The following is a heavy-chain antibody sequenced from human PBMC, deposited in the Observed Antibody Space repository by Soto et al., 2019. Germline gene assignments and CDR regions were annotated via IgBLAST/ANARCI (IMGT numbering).Heavy chain of an antibody. CDR3: AKGAAGTRYYFFDY. J-gene: IGHJ4*02. D-gene: IGHD6-19*01. CDR2: ISWNRGTI. V-gene: IGHV3-9*01. Sequence: EMQLVESGGDLVQPGRSLRLSCAASGFIFDDYAMHWVRQAPGKGLEWVSSISWNRGTIGYADSVKGRFTIFRDNAKNSLYLQMNSLRVEDTALYYCAKGAAGTRYYFFDYWGQGTLVTVSS. CDR1: GFIFDDYA.